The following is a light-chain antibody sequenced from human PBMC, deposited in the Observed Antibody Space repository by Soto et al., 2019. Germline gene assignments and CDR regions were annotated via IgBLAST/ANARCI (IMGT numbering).Light chain of an antibody. V-gene: IGKV3-20*01. Sequence: IVLTQSPGTLSLSPGERATLSCRASQSVSSAFFAWYQQKPGQPLRLLIYAAASRATGIPDRFSGSGSATDFTLTISRLEREDFAVYYCQQYGDSPPTFGRGTKVEIK. J-gene: IGKJ2*01. CDR1: QSVSSAF. CDR2: AAA. CDR3: QQYGDSPPT.